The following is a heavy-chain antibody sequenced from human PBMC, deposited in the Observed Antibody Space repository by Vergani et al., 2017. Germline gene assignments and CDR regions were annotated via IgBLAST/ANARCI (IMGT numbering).Heavy chain of an antibody. CDR2: INPNSGGT. CDR3: ARHSGYDRISPKYYYYGMDV. J-gene: IGHJ6*02. D-gene: IGHD5-12*01. V-gene: IGHV1-2*02. CDR1: GGTFSSYA. Sequence: QVQLVQSGAEVKKPGSSVKVSCKASGGTFSSYAISWVRQAPGQGLEWMGWINPNSGGTNYAQKFQGRVTMTRDTSISTAYMELSRLRSDDTAVYYCARHSGYDRISPKYYYYGMDVWGQGTTVTVSS.